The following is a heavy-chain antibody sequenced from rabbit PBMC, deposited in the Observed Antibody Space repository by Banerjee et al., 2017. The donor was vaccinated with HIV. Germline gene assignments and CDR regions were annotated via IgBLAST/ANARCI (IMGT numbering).Heavy chain of an antibody. V-gene: IGHV1S40*01. CDR3: ARGGWVSFNL. CDR2: IWVDNSGNT. CDR1: GLDFSSSYY. Sequence: QSLEESGGDLVQPGASLTLTCKASGLDFSSSYYMCWVRQAPGKGLEWIGCIWVDNSGNTYYANWAKGRFTISKTSSTTVTLQMTSLTAADTATYFCARGGWVSFNLWGPGTLVTVS. J-gene: IGHJ4*01. D-gene: IGHD4-1*01.